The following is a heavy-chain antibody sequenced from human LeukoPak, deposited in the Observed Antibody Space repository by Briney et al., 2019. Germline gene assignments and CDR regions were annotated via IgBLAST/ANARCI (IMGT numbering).Heavy chain of an antibody. Sequence: ASVKVSCKASGYTFTGYYMHWVRQAPGQGLEWMGWINPNSGGTNYAQKFQGRVTMTRDTSISTAYMELSRLRSDDTAVYYCAKLTGTPQTSFDYWGQGTLVTVSS. CDR2: INPNSGGT. J-gene: IGHJ4*02. CDR3: AKLTGTPQTSFDY. V-gene: IGHV1-2*02. CDR1: GYTFTGYY. D-gene: IGHD1-20*01.